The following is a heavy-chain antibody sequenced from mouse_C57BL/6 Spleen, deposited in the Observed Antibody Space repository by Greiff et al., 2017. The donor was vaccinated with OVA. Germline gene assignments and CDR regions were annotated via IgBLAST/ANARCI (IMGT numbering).Heavy chain of an antibody. D-gene: IGHD1-1*01. J-gene: IGHJ4*01. V-gene: IGHV6-3*01. CDR3: TANYYGYYYAMDY. CDR1: GFTFSNYW. CDR2: IRLKSDNYAT. Sequence: EVKLMESGGGLVQPGGSMKLSCVASGFTFSNYWMNWVRQSPEKGLEWVAQIRLKSDNYATHYAESVKGRFTISRDDSKSSVYLQMNNLRAEDTGIYYCTANYYGYYYAMDYWGQGTSVTVSS.